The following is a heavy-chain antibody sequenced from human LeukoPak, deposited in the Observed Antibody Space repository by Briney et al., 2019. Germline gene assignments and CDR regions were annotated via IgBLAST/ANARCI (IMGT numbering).Heavy chain of an antibody. CDR1: GGSISSYY. CDR3: ASVTAAGTF. D-gene: IGHD6-13*01. CDR2: IYYSGST. Sequence: SETLSLTCTVSGGSISSYYSNWIRQPPGKGLEWIGYIYYSGSTNYNPSLKSRVTISVDTSKNQFSLKLSSVTAADTAVYYCASVTAAGTFWGQGTLVTVSS. J-gene: IGHJ4*02. V-gene: IGHV4-59*01.